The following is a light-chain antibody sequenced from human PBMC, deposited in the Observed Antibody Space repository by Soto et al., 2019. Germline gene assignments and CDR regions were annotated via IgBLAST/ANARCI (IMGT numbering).Light chain of an antibody. J-gene: IGKJ2*01. Sequence: DIQMTQSPSSLSASVGDRVTITCRASQTVTNSLNWYQQKPGKAPNLLIYAASSLQSGVPSRFSGSGSGTDFTLTISSLQPEDFATYYCQQSYSAPNTFGQGTNLEIK. CDR1: QTVTNS. CDR3: QQSYSAPNT. V-gene: IGKV1-39*01. CDR2: AAS.